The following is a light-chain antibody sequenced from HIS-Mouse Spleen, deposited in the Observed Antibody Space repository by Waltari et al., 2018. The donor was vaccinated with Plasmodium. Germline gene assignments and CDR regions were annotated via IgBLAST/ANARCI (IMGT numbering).Light chain of an antibody. J-gene: IGKJ2*01. Sequence: AIRMTQSPSSFSASTGDRVTINCRASQGISSYLAWYKQKPGKAPKLLIYAASTLQSGVPSRFSGSGSCTDFTLTISCLQSEDFATYYCQQYYSYPYTFGQGTKLEIK. CDR1: QGISSY. V-gene: IGKV1-8*01. CDR3: QQYYSYPYT. CDR2: AAS.